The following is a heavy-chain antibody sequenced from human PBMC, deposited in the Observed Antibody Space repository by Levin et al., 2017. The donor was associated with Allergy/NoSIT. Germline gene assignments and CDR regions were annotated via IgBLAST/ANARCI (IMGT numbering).Heavy chain of an antibody. CDR3: ARVAYYYGSERYYGRDDAFDI. V-gene: IGHV5-51*01. CDR1: GYTFTKYW. CDR2: IYPGDSDT. Sequence: GESLKISCMGSGYTFTKYWIAWVRQMPGRGLEWMGIIYPGDSDTRYSPSFEGQVTISADKSISTAYLQWSSLKASDTAMYYCARVAYYYGSERYYGRDDAFDIWGQGTMVTVSS. D-gene: IGHD3-10*01. J-gene: IGHJ3*02.